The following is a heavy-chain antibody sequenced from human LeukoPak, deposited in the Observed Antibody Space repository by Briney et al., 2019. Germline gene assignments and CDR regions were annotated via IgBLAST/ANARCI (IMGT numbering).Heavy chain of an antibody. CDR1: GGTFSSYA. D-gene: IGHD3-22*01. V-gene: IGHV1-69*05. CDR3: ARSHYYDSSGYWRFDY. CDR2: IIPIFGTA. Sequence: VKVSCKASGGTFSSYAISWVRQAPGQGLEWMGRIIPIFGTANYAQKFQGRVTITTDESTSTAYMELSSLRSEDTAVYYCARSHYYDSSGYWRFDYWGQGTLVTVSS. J-gene: IGHJ4*02.